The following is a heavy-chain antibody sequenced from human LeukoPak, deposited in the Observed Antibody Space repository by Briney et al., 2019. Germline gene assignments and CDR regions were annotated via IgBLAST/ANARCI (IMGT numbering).Heavy chain of an antibody. CDR1: GGTFSSYA. J-gene: IGHJ6*03. V-gene: IGHV1-8*03. CDR2: MNPNSGNT. CDR3: ARGVTLGWKTLYYYMDV. D-gene: IGHD1-1*01. Sequence: GASVKVSCKASGGTFSSYAISWVRQAPGQGLEWMGWMNPNSGNTGYAQKFQGRVTITRNTSISTAYMELSSLRSEDTAVYYCARGVTLGWKTLYYYMDVWGKGTTVTVSS.